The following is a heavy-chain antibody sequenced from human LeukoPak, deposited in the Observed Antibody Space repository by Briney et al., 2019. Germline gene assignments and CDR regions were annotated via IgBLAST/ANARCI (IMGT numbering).Heavy chain of an antibody. CDR3: ARHRVEVAGSYFDH. D-gene: IGHD5-24*01. CDR2: IYYSGST. J-gene: IGHJ4*02. Sequence: SETLSLTCTVSGGSISSYYWSWIRQPPGKGLEWIGYIYYSGSTNYNPSLKSRVTISVDTSKNQFSLKLSSVTAADTAVYYCARHRVEVAGSYFDHWGQGTLVIVSS. CDR1: GGSISSYY. V-gene: IGHV4-59*08.